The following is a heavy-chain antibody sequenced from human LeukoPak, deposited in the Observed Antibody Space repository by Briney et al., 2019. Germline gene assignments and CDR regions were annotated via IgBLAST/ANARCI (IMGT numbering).Heavy chain of an antibody. CDR3: ARVGYDTSGYSNY. J-gene: IGHJ4*02. V-gene: IGHV4-61*01. Sequence: SETLSLTCTVSGGSVSSGSYYWSWIRQPPGKGLEWIAYIYYSGSTDYNPSLKSRVTISLDTSKNQFSLKLRPVTAAYTAVYYCARVGYDTSGYSNYWGQGTLVTVSS. D-gene: IGHD3-22*01. CDR1: GGSVSSGSYY. CDR2: IYYSGST.